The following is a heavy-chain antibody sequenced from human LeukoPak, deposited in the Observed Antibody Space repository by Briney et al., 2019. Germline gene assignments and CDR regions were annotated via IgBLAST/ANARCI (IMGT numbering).Heavy chain of an antibody. CDR2: IYYSGST. CDR3: ARAKERGSLLLDS. Sequence: PSETLSLTCTVSGVSISSYYWSWIRQPPGKGLEWIGYIYYSGSTNYNPSLKSRVTMSVDTSKNQFSLKLSSVTAADTAVYYCARAKERGSLLLDSWGQGSLVTVSS. J-gene: IGHJ4*02. V-gene: IGHV4-59*01. D-gene: IGHD3-16*01. CDR1: GVSISSYY.